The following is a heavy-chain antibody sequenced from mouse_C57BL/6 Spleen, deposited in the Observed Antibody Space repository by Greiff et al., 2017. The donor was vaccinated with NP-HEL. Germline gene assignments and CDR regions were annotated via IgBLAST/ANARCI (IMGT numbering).Heavy chain of an antibody. D-gene: IGHD2-4*01. CDR3: ARGYDYDEYWYFEV. CDR2: IDPSDSYT. V-gene: IGHV1-50*01. Sequence: VQLQQPGAELVKPGASVKLSCKASGYTFTSYWMQWVKQRPGQGLEWIGEIDPSDSYTNYNQKFKGKATLTVDPSSSTAYMQLSSLTSEDSAVYYCARGYDYDEYWYFEVWGTGTTVTVSS. J-gene: IGHJ1*03. CDR1: GYTFTSYW.